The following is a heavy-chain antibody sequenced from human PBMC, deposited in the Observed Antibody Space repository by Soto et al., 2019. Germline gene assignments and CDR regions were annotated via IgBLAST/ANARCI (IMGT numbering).Heavy chain of an antibody. J-gene: IGHJ4*02. CDR3: AKVLRGGAMPGPDY. D-gene: IGHD3-16*01. CDR2: ISGNGGST. CDR1: GFTFSSYA. Sequence: EVQLLESGGGLVQPGGSLRLSCAASGFTFSSYAMSWVRQAPGKGLEWVSAISGNGGSTYYADSVKGRFTISRDNAKNTLYLQINSLRAEDTAVYYCAKVLRGGAMPGPDYWGQVTLVTVSS. V-gene: IGHV3-23*01.